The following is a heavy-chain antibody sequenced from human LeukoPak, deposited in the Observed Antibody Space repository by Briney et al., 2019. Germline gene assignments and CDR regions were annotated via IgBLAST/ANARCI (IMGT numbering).Heavy chain of an antibody. CDR3: ARDYSSSPGQNWFDP. CDR1: GGSIGNYS. J-gene: IGHJ5*02. V-gene: IGHV4-59*01. Sequence: SETLSLTCTVSGGSIGNYSWSWIRQPPGKGLAWIGYICYSVSTDYNPSLKSRVTISADTSKNQFSLRLTSVTAADTAVYYCARDYSSSPGQNWFDPWGQGTLVTVSS. CDR2: ICYSVST. D-gene: IGHD6-13*01.